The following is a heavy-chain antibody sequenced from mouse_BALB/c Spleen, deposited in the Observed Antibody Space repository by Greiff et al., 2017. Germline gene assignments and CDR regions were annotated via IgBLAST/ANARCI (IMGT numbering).Heavy chain of an antibody. CDR3: NAYYDPYYFDY. D-gene: IGHD2-4*01. CDR1: GFNIKDYY. V-gene: IGHV14-4*02. Sequence: LVESGAELVRSGASVKLSCTASGFNIKDYYMHWVKQRPEQGLEWIGWIDPENGDTEYAPKFQGKATMTADTSSNTAYLQLSSLTSEDTAVYYCNAYYDPYYFDYWGQGTTLTVSS. CDR2: IDPENGDT. J-gene: IGHJ2*01.